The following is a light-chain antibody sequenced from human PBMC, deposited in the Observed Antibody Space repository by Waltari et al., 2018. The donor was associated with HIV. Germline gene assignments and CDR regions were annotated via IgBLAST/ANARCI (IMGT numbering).Light chain of an antibody. CDR2: ETE. V-gene: IGLV1-51*02. CDR3: ATWDSSLRTVI. CDR1: TSDIGKNP. J-gene: IGLJ2*01. Sequence: QSVLTQSPSVSAAPGQKVTISCYGSTSDIGKNPVSWYQQFPGRAPNRLIYETEHLPSVIPGRFSGSKCGTSATLDITGLQTGDEAVYFCATWDSSLRTVIYGGGTNLTVL.